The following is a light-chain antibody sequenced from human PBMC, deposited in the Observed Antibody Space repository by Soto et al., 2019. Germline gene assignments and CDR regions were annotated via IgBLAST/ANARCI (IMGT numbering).Light chain of an antibody. CDR2: GSS. CDR1: QSVSTN. J-gene: IGKJ4*01. CDR3: QQYATSPLT. V-gene: IGKV3-20*01. Sequence: PGESATLSCRASQSVSTNLAWYQQKPGQAPRLLIYGSSIRATGIPARFSGSGSGTDFTLTISRLEPEDFALYYCQQYATSPLTFGGGTKVDIK.